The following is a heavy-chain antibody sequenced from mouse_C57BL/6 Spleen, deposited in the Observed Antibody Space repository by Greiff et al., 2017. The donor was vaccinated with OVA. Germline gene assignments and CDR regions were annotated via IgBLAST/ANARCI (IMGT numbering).Heavy chain of an antibody. J-gene: IGHJ2*01. V-gene: IGHV1-15*01. CDR2: IDPETGGT. D-gene: IGHD2-1*01. CDR3: TRPDYGNLNY. Sequence: VKLVESGAELVRPGASVTLSCKASGYTFTDYEMHWVKQTPVHGLEWIGAIDPETGGTAYNQKFKGKAILTADKSSSTAYMELRSLTSEDSAVYYCTRPDYGNLNYWGQGTTLTVSS. CDR1: GYTFTDYE.